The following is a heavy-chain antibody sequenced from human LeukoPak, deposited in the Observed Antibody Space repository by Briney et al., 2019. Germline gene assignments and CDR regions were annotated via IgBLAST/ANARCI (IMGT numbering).Heavy chain of an antibody. CDR1: RYTFTDFY. CDR2: IKPYSGAT. V-gene: IGHV1-2*02. Sequence: ASVKVSCQPSRYTFTDFYLNWVRQAPGQGLERMGWIKPYSGATISAQRFQGRVPLTWETPIGTAYMERTRLTSDDTAVYYWATGSVTLTRDPWGEGALVTVSS. D-gene: IGHD5/OR15-5a*01. J-gene: IGHJ5*02. CDR3: ATGSVTLTRDP.